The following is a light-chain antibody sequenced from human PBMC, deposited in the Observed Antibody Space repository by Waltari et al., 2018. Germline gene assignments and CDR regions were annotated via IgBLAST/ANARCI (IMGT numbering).Light chain of an antibody. V-gene: IGLV4-69*01. CDR3: QTWGHGTWV. CDR1: SGHSSNV. J-gene: IGLJ3*02. CDR2: VNSDGSH. Sequence: QLVLTQSPSVSASLGASVKLTCTLSSGHSSNVIAWLHQQPEKGPRYWMKVNSDGSHSKGDEIPDRFSGSSSGAERYLTSSSVQPEDEADYYCQTWGHGTWVFGGGTKLIVL.